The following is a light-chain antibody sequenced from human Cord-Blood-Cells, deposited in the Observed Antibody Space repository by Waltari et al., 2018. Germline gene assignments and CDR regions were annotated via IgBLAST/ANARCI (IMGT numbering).Light chain of an antibody. J-gene: IGLJ2*01. Sequence: QSALTQPASVSGSPGQSITISCTGTSSDVGGYNYVSWYQQHPGKAPIVLIYDVNKRSSGVSNRFSGSKSGNTASLTISGLQAEDEADYYCSSYTSSSTYVVFGGGTKLTVL. V-gene: IGLV2-14*01. CDR1: SSDVGGYNY. CDR2: DVN. CDR3: SSYTSSSTYVV.